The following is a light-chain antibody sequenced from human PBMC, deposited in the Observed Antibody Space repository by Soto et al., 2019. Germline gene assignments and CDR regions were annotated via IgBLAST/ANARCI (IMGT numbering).Light chain of an antibody. Sequence: QLVLTQSPSASASLGTSVKFTCTLNSGHSDYAIAWHQQRPEKGPRFLMKLDSDGSHTEGAGIPDRFSGSSSGAERFLTISSLQSEDEADYYRQTWDSGIQVFGGGTQLPS. CDR3: QTWDSGIQV. CDR1: SGHSDYA. CDR2: LDSDGSH. V-gene: IGLV4-69*01. J-gene: IGLJ3*02.